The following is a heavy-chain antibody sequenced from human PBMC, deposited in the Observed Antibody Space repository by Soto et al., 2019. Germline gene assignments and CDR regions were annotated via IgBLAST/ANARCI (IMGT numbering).Heavy chain of an antibody. CDR3: AKDSRDYYDSSGYYGAGYYYYGMDV. Sequence: EVQLLESGGGLVQPGGSLRLSCAASGFTFSSYAMSWVRQAPGKGLEWVSAISGSGGSTYYADSVKGRFTISRDNSKKTLYLQMNSLRAEDTAVYYCAKDSRDYYDSSGYYGAGYYYYGMDVWGQGTTVTVSS. CDR1: GFTFSSYA. CDR2: ISGSGGST. V-gene: IGHV3-23*01. J-gene: IGHJ6*02. D-gene: IGHD3-22*01.